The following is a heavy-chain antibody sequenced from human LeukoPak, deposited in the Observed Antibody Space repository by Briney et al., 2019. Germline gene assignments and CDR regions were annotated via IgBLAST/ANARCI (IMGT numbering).Heavy chain of an antibody. Sequence: ASVNVSCKASGYTFTSYGISWVRQAPGQGLEWMGWISAYNGNTNYAQKLQGRVTMTTDTSTSTAYMELRSLRSDDTVVYYCARREEYGGNSGAFDIWGQGTMVTVSS. J-gene: IGHJ3*02. V-gene: IGHV1-18*01. CDR2: ISAYNGNT. CDR1: GYTFTSYG. CDR3: ARREEYGGNSGAFDI. D-gene: IGHD4-23*01.